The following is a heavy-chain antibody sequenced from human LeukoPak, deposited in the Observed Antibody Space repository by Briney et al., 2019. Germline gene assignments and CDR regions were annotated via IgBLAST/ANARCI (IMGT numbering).Heavy chain of an antibody. Sequence: SETLSLTCAVYGGSFSGYYWSWIRQPPGKGLEWIGSIYYSGSTYYNPSLKSRVTISVDTSKNQFSLKLNSVTAADTAVYYCGRIAAAAIADYWGQGILVTVSS. J-gene: IGHJ4*02. CDR2: IYYSGST. V-gene: IGHV4-34*01. CDR1: GGSFSGYY. D-gene: IGHD6-13*01. CDR3: GRIAAAAIADY.